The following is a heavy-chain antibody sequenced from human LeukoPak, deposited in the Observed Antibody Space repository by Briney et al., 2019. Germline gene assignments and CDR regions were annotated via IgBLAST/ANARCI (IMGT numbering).Heavy chain of an antibody. J-gene: IGHJ4*02. CDR3: AKRGVVIRVILVGFHKEAYYFDS. CDR1: GITLSNYG. D-gene: IGHD3-22*01. V-gene: IGHV3-23*01. Sequence: GGSLRLSCAVSGITLSNYGMSWVRQAPGKGLEWVAGISGSGGGTNYADSVKGRFTISRDNPKNTLFLQMNSLRAEDTAVYFCAKRGVVIRVILVGFHKEAYYFDSWGQGALVTISS. CDR2: ISGSGGGT.